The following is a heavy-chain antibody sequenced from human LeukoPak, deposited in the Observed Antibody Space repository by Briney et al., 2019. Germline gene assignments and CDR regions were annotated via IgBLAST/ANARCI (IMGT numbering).Heavy chain of an antibody. V-gene: IGHV3-9*03. CDR1: GFTFDDYA. CDR3: AKVPYSSGWNAYFDY. J-gene: IGHJ4*02. Sequence: GGSLRLSCAASGFTFDDYAMQWVRQAPGKGLEWVSGISWNSARIGYADSVKGRFTISRDNAKNSLYLQMNSPRAVDMALYYCAKVPYSSGWNAYFDYWGQGTLVTVSS. CDR2: ISWNSARI. D-gene: IGHD6-19*01.